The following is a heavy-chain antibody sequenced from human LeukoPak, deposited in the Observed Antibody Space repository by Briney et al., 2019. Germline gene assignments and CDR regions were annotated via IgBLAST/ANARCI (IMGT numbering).Heavy chain of an antibody. CDR2: IIPIFGTA. CDR3: AREVDYDILTGYSNDY. Sequence: ASVKLSCKASGGTFSSYAISWVRQAPGQGLEWMGGIIPIFGTANYAQKFQGRVTITADESTSTAYMELSSLRSEDTAVYYCAREVDYDILTGYSNDYWGQGTLVTVSS. J-gene: IGHJ4*02. CDR1: GGTFSSYA. V-gene: IGHV1-69*13. D-gene: IGHD3-9*01.